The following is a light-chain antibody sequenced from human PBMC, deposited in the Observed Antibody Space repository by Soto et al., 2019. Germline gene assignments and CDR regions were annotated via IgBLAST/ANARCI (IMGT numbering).Light chain of an antibody. V-gene: IGKV3-20*01. Sequence: EIVLTQSPGTLSLSPGERATLSCRASQSVSSSYLAWYQHKPGQAPRLLIYDASSRATGIPDRFSGSGSGTDFTLTISRLEPEDFAVYYCQHYGRTPAFGQGTKVEIK. CDR2: DAS. J-gene: IGKJ1*01. CDR3: QHYGRTPA. CDR1: QSVSSSY.